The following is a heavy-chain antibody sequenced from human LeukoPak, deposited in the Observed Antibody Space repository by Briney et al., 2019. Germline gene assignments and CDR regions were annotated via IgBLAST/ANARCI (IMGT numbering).Heavy chain of an antibody. Sequence: GGSLRLSCAASGFTFSSTWMNWVRQGPGKGLEWVSRITSDGSSTIYAGSVKGRFTISRDNSKNTLYLQMNSLRAEDTAVYYCARDLWGEWYFQHWGQGTLVTVSS. CDR2: ITSDGSST. CDR3: ARDLWGEWYFQH. V-gene: IGHV3-74*01. J-gene: IGHJ1*01. CDR1: GFTFSSTW. D-gene: IGHD3-16*01.